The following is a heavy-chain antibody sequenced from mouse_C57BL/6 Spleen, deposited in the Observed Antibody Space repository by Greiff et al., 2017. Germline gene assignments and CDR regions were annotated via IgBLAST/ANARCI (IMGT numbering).Heavy chain of an antibody. CDR2: INPSSGYT. Sequence: VQLQQSGAELARPGASVKMSCKASGYTFTSYTMHWVKQRPGQGLEWIGYINPSSGYTKYNQKFKDKATLTADKSSSTAYMQLSSLTSEDSAVFYCANYYGNYFAYWGQGTTLTVSS. J-gene: IGHJ2*01. CDR1: GYTFTSYT. CDR3: ANYYGNYFAY. D-gene: IGHD1-1*01. V-gene: IGHV1-4*01.